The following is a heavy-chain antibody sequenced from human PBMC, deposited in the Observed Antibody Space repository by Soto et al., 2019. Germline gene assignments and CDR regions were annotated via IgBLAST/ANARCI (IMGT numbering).Heavy chain of an antibody. J-gene: IGHJ6*03. V-gene: IGHV3-23*01. CDR2: ISGSGGST. CDR1: GFTFSSYA. Sequence: EVQLLESGGGLVQPGGSLRLSCAASGFTFSSYAMSWVRQAPGKGLEWVSAISGSGGSTYYADSVKGRFTISRDNSKNTLYLQMNSLRAVDTAVYYCAKIFGVVISYYYYYMDVWGKGTTVTVSS. CDR3: AKIFGVVISYYYYYMDV. D-gene: IGHD3-3*01.